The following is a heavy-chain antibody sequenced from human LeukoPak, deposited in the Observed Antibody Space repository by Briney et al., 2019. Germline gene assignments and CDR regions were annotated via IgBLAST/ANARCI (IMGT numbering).Heavy chain of an antibody. CDR1: GYTFTSYG. J-gene: IGHJ4*02. CDR3: ARDRRGDSQFDY. V-gene: IGHV1-18*01. D-gene: IGHD2-21*02. Sequence: ASVKVSCKASGYTFTSYGISWVRQAPGQGLEWMGWISAHNGNTNYAQKLQGRVTMTTDTSTSTAYMELRSLRSDDTAVYYCARDRRGDSQFDYWGQGTLVTVSS. CDR2: ISAHNGNT.